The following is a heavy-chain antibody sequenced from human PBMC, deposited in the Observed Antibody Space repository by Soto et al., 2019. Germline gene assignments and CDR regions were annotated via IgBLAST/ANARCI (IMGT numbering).Heavy chain of an antibody. J-gene: IGHJ4*02. D-gene: IGHD4-17*01. CDR2: IYYSGST. Sequence: PSETLSLTCTVSGGSISSYYWSWIRQPPGKGLEWIGYIYYSGSTNYNPSLKSRVTISVDTSKNQFSLKLSSVTAADTAVYYCARYYYGDCHFDYWGQGTLVTVSS. CDR3: ARYYYGDCHFDY. V-gene: IGHV4-59*01. CDR1: GGSISSYY.